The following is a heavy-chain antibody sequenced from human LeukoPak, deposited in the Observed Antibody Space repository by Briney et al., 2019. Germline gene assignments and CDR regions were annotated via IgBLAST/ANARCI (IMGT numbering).Heavy chain of an antibody. CDR3: ARTYYSNYVHYFDY. Sequence: GGSLRLSCAASGFTFSSYAMHWVRQAPGKGLEWVAFISYDGSNKYYADSVKGRFTISRDNSKNTLYLQMNSLRAEDTAVYYCARTYYSNYVHYFDYWGQGTLVTVSS. CDR2: ISYDGSNK. J-gene: IGHJ4*02. V-gene: IGHV3-30-3*01. D-gene: IGHD4-11*01. CDR1: GFTFSSYA.